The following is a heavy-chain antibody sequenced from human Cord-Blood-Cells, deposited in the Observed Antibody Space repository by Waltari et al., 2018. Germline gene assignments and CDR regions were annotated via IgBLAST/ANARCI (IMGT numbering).Heavy chain of an antibody. V-gene: IGHV4-34*01. CDR1: GGSFSGYY. CDR3: ARGRRYYYYYGMDV. J-gene: IGHJ6*02. Sequence: QVQLQQWGAGLLKPSETLSLTCAVYGGSFSGYYWSWIRQPPGKGLEWIGEINHSGSTNYNPSLKSRVTISVDTSKNQFSLKLSSGTAADTAVYYCARGRRYYYYYGMDVWGQGTTVTVSS. CDR2: INHSGST.